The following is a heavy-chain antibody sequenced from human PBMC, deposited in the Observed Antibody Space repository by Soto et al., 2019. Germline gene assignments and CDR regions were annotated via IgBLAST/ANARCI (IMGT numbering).Heavy chain of an antibody. CDR2: IASRTHNYAT. CDR1: GFTLSGYL. Sequence: EVQLVESGGGLVQPGGSMKLTCAASGFTLSGYLIHWVRQASGKGLEWVGRIASRTHNYATAYGTSVQGRFNVSRDDSLNAAYVNMNGLKTEDTGVYFWAGLMDTFFDRFDYWGRGILVTVSS. D-gene: IGHD5-18*01. V-gene: IGHV3-73*02. CDR3: AGLMDTFFDRFDY. J-gene: IGHJ4*02.